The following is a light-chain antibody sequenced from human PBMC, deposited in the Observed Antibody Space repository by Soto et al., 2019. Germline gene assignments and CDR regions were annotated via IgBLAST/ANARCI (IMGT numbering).Light chain of an antibody. V-gene: IGKV3-20*01. J-gene: IGKJ4*01. CDR1: QSVSSSY. Sequence: EIVLTQSPGTLSLSPGERATLSCRASQSVSSSYLAWYQQKPGQAPRLRIYGASSRATGIPDTFSGSESGTDFTLSISRLEPEDFAVYYCQQYGSSPLTFGGGTKVEIK. CDR2: GAS. CDR3: QQYGSSPLT.